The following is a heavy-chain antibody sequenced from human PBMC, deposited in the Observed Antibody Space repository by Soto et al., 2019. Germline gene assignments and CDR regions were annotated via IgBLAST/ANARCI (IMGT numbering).Heavy chain of an antibody. D-gene: IGHD2-2*01. J-gene: IGHJ4*01. CDR1: GFVFSIYG. CDR3: XXXXSXXXXVCPDTIDY. CDR2: ISYDGSKK. Sequence: QVQLVESGGGVVQPGRSLRLSCAASGFVFSIYGMHWVRQAPGKGLEWVADISYDGSKKHYADSVKGRFTISRDNSRNTLYLQMNSLRAXXXXXXXXXXXXSXXXXVCPDTIDYWGXGTLVTVSS. V-gene: IGHV3-30*03.